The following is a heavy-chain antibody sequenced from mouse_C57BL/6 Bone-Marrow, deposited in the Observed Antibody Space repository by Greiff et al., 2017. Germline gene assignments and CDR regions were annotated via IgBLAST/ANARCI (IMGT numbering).Heavy chain of an antibody. CDR3: ARLGGLLLYFDY. CDR2: INPSNGGT. D-gene: IGHD2-3*01. J-gene: IGHJ2*01. V-gene: IGHV1-53*01. CDR1: GYTFTSYW. Sequence: QVQLQQPGTELVKPGASVKLSCKASGYTFTSYWMHWVKQRPGQGLEWIGNINPSNGGTNYNEKFKSKATLTVDKSSSTAYMQLSSLTSEDSAVYYGARLGGLLLYFDYWGQGTTLTVSS.